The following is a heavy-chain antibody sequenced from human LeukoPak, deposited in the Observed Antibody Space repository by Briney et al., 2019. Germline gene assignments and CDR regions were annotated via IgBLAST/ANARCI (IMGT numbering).Heavy chain of an antibody. V-gene: IGHV3-21*03. J-gene: IGHJ5*02. CDR2: ITSTSSYI. D-gene: IGHD3-10*01. CDR1: GFTFSNYN. Sequence: PGGSLRLSCAASGFTFSNYNMNWVRQAPGKGLEWVSSITSTSSYIYYADSVKGRFTISRDNAENSLYLQMNSLRAEDTAVYYCARPLMYYYGSETYFWFDPWGQGTLVTVSS. CDR3: ARPLMYYYGSETYFWFDP.